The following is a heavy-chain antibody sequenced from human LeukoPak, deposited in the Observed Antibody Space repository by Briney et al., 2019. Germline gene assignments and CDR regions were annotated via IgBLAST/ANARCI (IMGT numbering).Heavy chain of an antibody. CDR3: ARASAFSGYFDWFRFDIGFDP. D-gene: IGHD3-9*01. V-gene: IGHV4-34*01. CDR1: GGSFSGYY. CDR2: INHSGST. Sequence: PSETLSLTCAVYGGSFSGYYWSWIRQPPGKGLEWIGEINHSGSTNYNPSLKSRVTISVDTSKNQFSLKLSSVTAADTAVYYCARASAFSGYFDWFRFDIGFDPWGQGTLVTVSS. J-gene: IGHJ5*02.